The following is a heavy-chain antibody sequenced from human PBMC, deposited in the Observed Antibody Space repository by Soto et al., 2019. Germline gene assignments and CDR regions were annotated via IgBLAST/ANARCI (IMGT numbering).Heavy chain of an antibody. CDR3: ARDRHKLYALSRKWFDP. CDR2: IIPIFGTA. V-gene: IGHV1-69*06. Sequence: SVKVSCKASGGTFSSYAISWVRQAPGQGLEWMGGIIPIFGTANYAQKFQGRVTITADKSTSTAYMELSSLRSEDTAVYYCARDRHKLYALSRKWFDPWGQGTLVTVSS. CDR1: GGTFSSYA. J-gene: IGHJ5*02. D-gene: IGHD2-8*01.